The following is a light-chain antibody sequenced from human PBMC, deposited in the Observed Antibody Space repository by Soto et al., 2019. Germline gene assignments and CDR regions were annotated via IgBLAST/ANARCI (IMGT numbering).Light chain of an antibody. CDR2: RND. Sequence: QSVLTQPPSASRTPGQRVTISCSGSSSNIESFYVYWYQQLPGTAPKLLIYRNDQRPSGVPDRFSGSKSCTSASLAISGLRSEDETDYYCAAWDDSLSVVFGGGTKLTVL. CDR1: SSNIESFY. CDR3: AAWDDSLSVV. J-gene: IGLJ2*01. V-gene: IGLV1-47*01.